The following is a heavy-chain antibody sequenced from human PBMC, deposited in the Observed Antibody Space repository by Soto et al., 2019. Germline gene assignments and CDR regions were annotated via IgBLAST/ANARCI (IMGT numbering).Heavy chain of an antibody. J-gene: IGHJ3*02. CDR1: GFTFSSYS. D-gene: IGHD1-20*01. CDR3: ARAITSEAFNM. CDR2: ISSGTNYI. Sequence: EVQLVESGGGLVQPGGSLRLSCAASGFTFSSYSMNWVRQAPGKGLEWVSSISSGTNYIYYADSLKGRFTISRDNAKNSLYLQMNSLRAEDTALYYCARAITSEAFNMWGQGTMVTVSS. V-gene: IGHV3-21*01.